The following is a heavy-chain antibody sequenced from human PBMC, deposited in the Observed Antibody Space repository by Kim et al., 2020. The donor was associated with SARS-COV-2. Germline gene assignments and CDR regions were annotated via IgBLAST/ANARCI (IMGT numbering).Heavy chain of an antibody. J-gene: IGHJ4*02. V-gene: IGHV4-61*01. Sequence: SETLSLTCTVSGGSVSSGSYYWSWIRQPPGKGLEWIGYIYYSGSTNYNPSLKSRVTISVDTSKNQFSLKLSSVTAADTAVYYCARGSCWSLFDYWGQGT. CDR3: ARGSCWSLFDY. CDR2: IYYSGST. CDR1: GGSVSSGSYY. D-gene: IGHD6-13*01.